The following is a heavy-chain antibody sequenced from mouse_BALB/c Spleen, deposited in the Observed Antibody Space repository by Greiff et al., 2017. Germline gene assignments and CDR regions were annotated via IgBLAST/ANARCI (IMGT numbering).Heavy chain of an antibody. CDR2: ISNLAYSI. J-gene: IGHJ4*01. CDR3: ARDLGNYYAMDY. Sequence: EVQVVESGGGLVQPGGSRKLSCAASGFTFSDYGMAWVRQAPGKGPEWVAFISNLAYSIYYADTVTGRFTISRENAKNTLYLEMSSLRSEDTAMYYCARDLGNYYAMDYWGQGTSVTVSS. D-gene: IGHD1-1*01. CDR1: GFTFSDYG. V-gene: IGHV5-15*02.